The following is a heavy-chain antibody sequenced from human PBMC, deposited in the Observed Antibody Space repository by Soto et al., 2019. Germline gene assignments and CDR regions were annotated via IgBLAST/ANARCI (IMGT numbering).Heavy chain of an antibody. J-gene: IGHJ4*02. V-gene: IGHV3-23*01. CDR1: GFTFSNYA. Sequence: AQLLESGGDLVQPGGSLRLSCAASGFTFSNYAMSWVRQAPGKALEWVSSINIVGANTNYADSVRGRFTMSRDDSKNTVFLQMNSLRAEDTAIYYCSKNYYFDSWGQGTLVTVSS. CDR3: SKNYYFDS. CDR2: INIVGANT.